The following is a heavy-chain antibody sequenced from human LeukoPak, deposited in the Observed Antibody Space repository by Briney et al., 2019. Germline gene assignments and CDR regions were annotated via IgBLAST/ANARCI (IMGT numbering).Heavy chain of an antibody. Sequence: GGSLRLSYTASGSTFSSYIINWVRQAPGKGLEWVSSISSSSSYIYYADSVKGRFTISRDNAKNSLYLQMNSLRAEDTAVYYCARDPSSGSYPDAFDIWGKGTMVTVSS. CDR3: ARDPSSGSYPDAFDI. CDR2: ISSSSSYI. CDR1: GSTFSSYI. J-gene: IGHJ3*02. V-gene: IGHV3-21*01. D-gene: IGHD1-26*01.